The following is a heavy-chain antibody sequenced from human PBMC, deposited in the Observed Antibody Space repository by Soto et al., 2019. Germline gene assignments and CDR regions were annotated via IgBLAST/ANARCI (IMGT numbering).Heavy chain of an antibody. D-gene: IGHD3-10*01. CDR1: GYTFTGYY. CDR3: AREAGFVGYYYGMDV. J-gene: IGHJ6*02. V-gene: IGHV1-2*04. CDR2: INPNSGGA. Sequence: ASVKVSCKASGYTFTGYYMHWVRQAPGQGLEWMGWINPNSGGANYAQKFQGWVTMTRDTSISTAYMELSRLRSDDTAVYYCAREAGFVGYYYGMDVWGQGPTFPAS.